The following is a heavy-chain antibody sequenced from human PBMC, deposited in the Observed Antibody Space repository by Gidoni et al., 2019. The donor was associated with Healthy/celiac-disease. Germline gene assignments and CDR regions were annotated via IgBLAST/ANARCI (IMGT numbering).Heavy chain of an antibody. CDR1: GGSFSGYY. D-gene: IGHD3-9*01. CDR2: INHSGST. CDR3: ARGSTITIADY. V-gene: IGHV4-34*01. J-gene: IGHJ4*02. Sequence: QVQLQQWGAGLLKPSETLSLTCAVYGGSFSGYYWSWIRQPPGKGLEWIGEINHSGSTNYNPSLKSRVTISVDTSKNQFSLKLSSGTAADTAVYYCARGSTITIADYWGQGTLVTVSS.